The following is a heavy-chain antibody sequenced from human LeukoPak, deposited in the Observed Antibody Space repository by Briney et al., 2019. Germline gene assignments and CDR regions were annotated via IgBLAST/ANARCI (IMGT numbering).Heavy chain of an antibody. V-gene: IGHV4-4*07. Sequence: SETLSLTCTVSGGSISGNLWSWIRQPAGKGLEWIGRIYPSGTTNYNPSLKSRVTMSVDTSKNHFSLRLSSVTAADTAVYYCARLNYDPNSYYYYGMDVWGQGTTVTVSS. D-gene: IGHD3-3*01. J-gene: IGHJ6*02. CDR2: IYPSGTT. CDR1: GGSISGNL. CDR3: ARLNYDPNSYYYYGMDV.